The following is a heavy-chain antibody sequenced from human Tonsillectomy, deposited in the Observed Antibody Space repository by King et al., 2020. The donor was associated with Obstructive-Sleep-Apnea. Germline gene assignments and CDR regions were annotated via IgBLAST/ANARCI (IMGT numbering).Heavy chain of an antibody. CDR3: ASGDYDILTGSLYYYGMDV. Sequence: RLQLQESGPGLVKPSETLSLTCTVSGGSISSSSYYWGWIRQPPGKGLEWIGSIYYSGSTYYNPSLKIRVTISVDTSKNQFSLKLSSVTAADTAVYYCASGDYDILTGSLYYYGMDVWGQGTTVTVSS. J-gene: IGHJ6*02. D-gene: IGHD3-9*01. CDR2: IYYSGST. CDR1: GGSISSSSYY. V-gene: IGHV4-39*06.